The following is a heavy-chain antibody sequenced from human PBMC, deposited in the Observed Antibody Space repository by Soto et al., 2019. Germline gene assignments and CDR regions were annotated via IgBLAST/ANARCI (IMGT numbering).Heavy chain of an antibody. J-gene: IGHJ4*02. CDR3: ASYYDYGDYYFDY. V-gene: IGHV4-39*01. Sequence: SETLSLTCAVSAGSISSSSYYWGWIRQPPGKGLEWIGSIYYSGSTYYNPSLKSRVTISADTSKNQFSLKLSYVTAADTAVYNCASYYDYGDYYFDYWGQGTLVTVSS. CDR1: AGSISSSSYY. CDR2: IYYSGST. D-gene: IGHD4-17*01.